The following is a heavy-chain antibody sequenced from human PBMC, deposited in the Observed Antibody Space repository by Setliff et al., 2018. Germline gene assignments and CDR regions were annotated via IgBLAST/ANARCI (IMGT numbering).Heavy chain of an antibody. D-gene: IGHD2-21*02. J-gene: IGHJ4*02. CDR3: TTGSVCVGDCYSGRLNY. CDR2: IKSNADFGTT. V-gene: IGHV3-15*01. CDR1: GFTFSNAW. Sequence: GESLKISCAASGFTFSNAWMSWVRQAPGKGLEWVGRIKSNADFGTTDYAAPXXXXXTXXXXXXXXXXXXXXXXXXXXDTAVYYCTTGSVCVGDCYSGRLNYWGQGTLVTVSS.